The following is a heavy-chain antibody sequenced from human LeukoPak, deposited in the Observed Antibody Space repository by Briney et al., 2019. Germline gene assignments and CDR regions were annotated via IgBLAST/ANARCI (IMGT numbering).Heavy chain of an antibody. D-gene: IGHD3-22*01. CDR2: IRSKAYGGTT. V-gene: IGHV3-49*03. Sequence: GGSLRLSCTASGFTFGDYAMSWFRQAPGKGLEWVGFIRSKAYGGTTEYAASVKGRFTISRDDSKSIAYLQMNSLKTEDTAVYYCTSPIHYYDSSGFREGYYFDYWGQGTLVTVSS. CDR1: GFTFGDYA. CDR3: TSPIHYYDSSGFREGYYFDY. J-gene: IGHJ4*02.